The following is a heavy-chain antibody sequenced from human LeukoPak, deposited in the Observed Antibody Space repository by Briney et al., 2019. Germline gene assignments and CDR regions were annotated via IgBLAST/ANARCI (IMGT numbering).Heavy chain of an antibody. CDR3: ARVELWRDYYYYMDV. D-gene: IGHD5-18*01. J-gene: IGHJ6*03. V-gene: IGHV3-7*01. Sequence: GGSLRLSCAASGFTFSSYWMSWVRQAPGKGLEWVANIKQDGSDKYYVDSVKGRFTISRDNAKNSLYLQMNSLRAEDTAVYYCARVELWRDYYYYMDVWGKGTTVTVSS. CDR1: GFTFSSYW. CDR2: IKQDGSDK.